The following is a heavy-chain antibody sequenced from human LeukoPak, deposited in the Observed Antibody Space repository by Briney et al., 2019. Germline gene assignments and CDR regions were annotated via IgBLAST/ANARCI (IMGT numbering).Heavy chain of an antibody. CDR2: ISSSGSTI. V-gene: IGHV3-48*03. Sequence: GGSLRLSCAASEFTFSSYEMNWVRQAPGKGLEWVSYISSSGSTIYYADSVKGRFTISRDNDKNSLYLQMNSLRAEDTAVYYCAELGITMIGGVWGKGTTVTISS. CDR3: AELGITMIGGV. J-gene: IGHJ6*04. CDR1: EFTFSSYE. D-gene: IGHD3-10*02.